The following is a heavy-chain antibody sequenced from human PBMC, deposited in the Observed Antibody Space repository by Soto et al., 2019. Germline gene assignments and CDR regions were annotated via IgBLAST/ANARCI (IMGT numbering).Heavy chain of an antibody. J-gene: IGHJ6*02. V-gene: IGHV3-48*02. CDR1: GFTFSRYN. Sequence: GGSLRLSCVASGFTFSRYNMHWVRQAPGKGLEWVAYVTTSGDTMFYADSVEGRFAISRDVAKNSVHLQMNSLGDEDTAVYYCVREEASGSSGLTYHYYYNGMDVWGQGTTVTVSS. CDR3: VREEASGSSGLTYHYYYNGMDV. CDR2: VTTSGDTM. D-gene: IGHD3-10*01.